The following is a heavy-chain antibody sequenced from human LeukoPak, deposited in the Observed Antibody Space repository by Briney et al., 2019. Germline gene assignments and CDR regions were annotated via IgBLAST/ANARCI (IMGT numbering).Heavy chain of an antibody. CDR1: GYTFTSYD. D-gene: IGHD1-1*01. CDR2: INPNSGGT. CDR3: ARGTTTWDFDY. V-gene: IGHV1-2*02. Sequence: ASVKVSCKASGYTFTSYDINWVRQATGQGLEWMGWINPNSGGTSYAQKFQGRVTMTRDTSISTAYMELSRLRSDDTAVYYCARGTTTWDFDYWGQGTLVTVSS. J-gene: IGHJ4*02.